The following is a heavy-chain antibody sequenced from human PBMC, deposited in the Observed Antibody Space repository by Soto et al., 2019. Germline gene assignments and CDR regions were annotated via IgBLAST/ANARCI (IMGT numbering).Heavy chain of an antibody. CDR1: GFTFSSYA. CDR2: ISGSGGST. CDR3: AKDYHPTLQGLAVAGYFDY. Sequence: EVQLLESGGGLVQPGGSLRLSCAASGFTFSSYAMSWVRQAPGKGLEWVSAISGSGGSTYYADSVKGRFTISRDNSKNTLYLPMNSLRAEDTAVYYCAKDYHPTLQGLAVAGYFDYSAQGPLVTVSS. J-gene: IGHJ4*02. D-gene: IGHD6-19*01. V-gene: IGHV3-23*01.